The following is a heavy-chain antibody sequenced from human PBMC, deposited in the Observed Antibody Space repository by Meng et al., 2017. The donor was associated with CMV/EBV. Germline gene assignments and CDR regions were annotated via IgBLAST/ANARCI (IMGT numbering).Heavy chain of an antibody. Sequence: GGSLRLSCEASGFTFSSSAMSWVRQAPGKGLAWVSAIGGGGDITFYADSVKGRFTVSRDNSKNTLSLQMSSLRVEDTAIYYCAKDHGREQWLAYYYYGMDVWGQGATVTVSS. CDR2: IGGGGDIT. J-gene: IGHJ6*02. CDR1: GFTFSSSA. V-gene: IGHV3-23*01. CDR3: AKDHGREQWLAYYYYGMDV. D-gene: IGHD6-19*01.